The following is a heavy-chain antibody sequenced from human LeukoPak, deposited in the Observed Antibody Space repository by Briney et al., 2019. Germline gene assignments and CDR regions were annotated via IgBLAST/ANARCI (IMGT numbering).Heavy chain of an antibody. Sequence: GGSLRLSCAASGFTFSRYWMSWVRQAPGKGLEWVANIKQDGSEKYYVDSVKGRFTISRDNAQNSLYLQMNSLRAEDTAVYYCARGKVVGATQLDYWGQGTLVTVSS. J-gene: IGHJ4*02. CDR1: GFTFSRYW. V-gene: IGHV3-7*01. D-gene: IGHD1-26*01. CDR3: ARGKVVGATQLDY. CDR2: IKQDGSEK.